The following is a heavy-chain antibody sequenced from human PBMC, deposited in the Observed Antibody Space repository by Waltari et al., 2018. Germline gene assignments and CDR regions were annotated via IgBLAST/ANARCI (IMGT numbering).Heavy chain of an antibody. CDR1: GGSFRGSY. CDR3: ARGMRGFYYFDY. J-gene: IGHJ4*02. CDR2: INHSGST. V-gene: IGHV4-34*01. D-gene: IGHD3-10*01. Sequence: QVQLQPWGAGLLKPSETLSPTCAVYGGSFRGSYWSWIRQPPGKGREWIGEINHSGSTNYNPSLKSRVTISVDTSKNQFSLKLSSVTAADTAVYYCARGMRGFYYFDYWGQGTLVTVSS.